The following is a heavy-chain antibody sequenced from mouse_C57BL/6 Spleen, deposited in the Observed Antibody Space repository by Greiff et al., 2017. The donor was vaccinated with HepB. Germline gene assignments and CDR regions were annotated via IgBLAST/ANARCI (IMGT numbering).Heavy chain of an antibody. D-gene: IGHD1-1*01. V-gene: IGHV1-15*01. CDR2: IDPETGGT. CDR3: AQSHYYSSSYWYFDV. J-gene: IGHJ1*03. Sequence: QVQLKQSGAELVKPGASVTLSCKASGYTFTDYEMHWVKQTPVHGLEWIGAIDPETGGTAYNQKFKGKAILTADKSSSTAYMELRSLTSEDSAVYYCAQSHYYSSSYWYFDVWGTGTTVTVSS. CDR1: GYTFTDYE.